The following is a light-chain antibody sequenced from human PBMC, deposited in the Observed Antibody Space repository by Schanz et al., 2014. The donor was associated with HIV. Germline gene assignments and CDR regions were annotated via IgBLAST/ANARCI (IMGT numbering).Light chain of an antibody. Sequence: ETVLTQSPGSLSLSPGERATLSCRASQSVSSNLAWYQQKPGQAPRLLIYGASTRATGIPARFSGSGSGTEFTLTISSLQSEDFATYYCQQYAVSSWTFGQGTRVQSK. J-gene: IGKJ1*01. CDR2: GAS. V-gene: IGKV3-15*01. CDR3: QQYAVSSWT. CDR1: QSVSSN.